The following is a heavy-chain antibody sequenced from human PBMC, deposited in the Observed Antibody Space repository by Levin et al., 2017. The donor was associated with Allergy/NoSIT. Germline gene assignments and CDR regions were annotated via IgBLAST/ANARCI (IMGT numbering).Heavy chain of an antibody. D-gene: IGHD3-22*01. J-gene: IGHJ6*02. CDR2: IYPGDSDT. V-gene: IGHV5-51*01. Sequence: KVSCQGSGYNFSTDWIAWVRQMPGKGLEWMGIIYPGDSDTRYSPSFQGQVTFSADKTISTAYLQWSSLEASDTARYYCARRRYYESSGSGYYYGLDVWGQGTTVTVSS. CDR1: GYNFSTDW. CDR3: ARRRYYESSGSGYYYGLDV.